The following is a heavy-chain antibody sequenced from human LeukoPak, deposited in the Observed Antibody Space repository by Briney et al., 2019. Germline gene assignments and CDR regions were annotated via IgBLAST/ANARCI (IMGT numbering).Heavy chain of an antibody. Sequence: SQTLSLTCTVSGGSISSGGYYWSWIRQPPGKGLEWIGYIYHSGSTYYNPSLKSRVTISVDRSKNQLSLKLSSVTAADTAVYYCARDRRGQLQAFDIWGQGTMVTVSS. CDR3: ARDRRGQLQAFDI. CDR1: GGSISSGGYY. D-gene: IGHD6-6*01. J-gene: IGHJ3*02. CDR2: IYHSGST. V-gene: IGHV4-30-2*01.